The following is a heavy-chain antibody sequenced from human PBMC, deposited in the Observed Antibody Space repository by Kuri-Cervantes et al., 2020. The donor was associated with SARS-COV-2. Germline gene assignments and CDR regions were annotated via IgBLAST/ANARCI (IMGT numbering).Heavy chain of an antibody. V-gene: IGHV3-11*01. CDR1: GFTFSDYY. CDR3: ARDEYYYDSSGHFDY. Sequence: LSLTCAASGFTFSDYYMSWIRQAPGKGLEWVSYISSSGSTIYYADSVKGRFTISRDNAKNSLYLQMNSLRAEDTAVYYCARDEYYYDSSGHFDYWGQGTLVTVSS. CDR2: ISSSGSTI. D-gene: IGHD3-22*01. J-gene: IGHJ4*02.